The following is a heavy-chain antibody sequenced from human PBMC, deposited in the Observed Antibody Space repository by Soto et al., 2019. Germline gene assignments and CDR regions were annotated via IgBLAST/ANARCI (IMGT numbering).Heavy chain of an antibody. CDR2: ISTYNGNT. D-gene: IGHD3-22*01. Sequence: ASVKVCCKDSGYTFTSYYMSWVRQAPGQGLEWMGWISTYNGNTNYARKLQGRVTMTTYTSTSTAYMELRSLRSDDTAVYYCARTDSRPQDFDYWGQGTLVTVSS. J-gene: IGHJ4*02. CDR3: ARTDSRPQDFDY. V-gene: IGHV1-18*01. CDR1: GYTFTSYY.